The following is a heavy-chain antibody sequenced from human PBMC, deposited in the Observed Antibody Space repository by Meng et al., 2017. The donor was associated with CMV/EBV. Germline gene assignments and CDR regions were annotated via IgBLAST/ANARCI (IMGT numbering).Heavy chain of an antibody. CDR2: INHSGGT. V-gene: IGHV4-34*01. D-gene: IGHD6-19*01. CDR3: ARGPSSGWYWG. Sequence: SETLSPTCGVFGGSFSGYYWSWIRQPPGKGLEWTGEINHSGGTNHNLSLKSRVTISVDTSKNQFSLKLSSVAAADTAVYYCARGPSSGWYWGWGQGTLVTVSS. J-gene: IGHJ4*02. CDR1: GGSFSGYY.